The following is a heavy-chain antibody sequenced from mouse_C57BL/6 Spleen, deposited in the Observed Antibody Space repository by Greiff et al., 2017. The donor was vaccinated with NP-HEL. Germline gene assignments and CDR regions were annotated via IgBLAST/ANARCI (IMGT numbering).Heavy chain of an antibody. D-gene: IGHD4-1*01. Sequence: EVQLVESGGGLVKPGGSLKLSCAASGFTFSSYAMSWVRQTPEKRLEWVATISDGGSYTYYPDNVKGRFTISRDNAKNNLYLQMSHLKSEDTAMYYCARVAGTSDYWGQGTTLTVSS. V-gene: IGHV5-4*01. CDR2: ISDGGSYT. CDR1: GFTFSSYA. CDR3: ARVAGTSDY. J-gene: IGHJ2*01.